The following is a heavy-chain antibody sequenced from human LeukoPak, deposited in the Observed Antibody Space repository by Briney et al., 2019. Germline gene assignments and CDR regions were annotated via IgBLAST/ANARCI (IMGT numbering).Heavy chain of an antibody. CDR3: TKSPFSGSYRFED. J-gene: IGHJ4*02. D-gene: IGHD1-26*01. Sequence: GGSLRLSCAASGFTFSSYAMSWVRQAPGKGLEWVSVISGSGVSTYYADSLKGRFTISRANSKNTLYPQMNSLRAEDTALYYCTKSPFSGSYRFEDWGQGTLVTVSS. CDR2: ISGSGVST. V-gene: IGHV3-23*01. CDR1: GFTFSSYA.